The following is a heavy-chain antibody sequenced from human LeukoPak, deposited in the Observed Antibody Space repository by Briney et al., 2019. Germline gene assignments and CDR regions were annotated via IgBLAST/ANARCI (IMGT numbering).Heavy chain of an antibody. CDR2: IYHSGST. J-gene: IGHJ4*02. V-gene: IGHV4-59*12. D-gene: IGHD6-13*01. Sequence: SETLSLTCTVPGDSISSYYWSWIRQPPGKGLEWIGYIYHSGSTYYNPSLKSRVTISVDRSKNQFSLKLSSVTAADTAVYYCAKEVDSSSWHRTPIFDYWGQGTLVTVSS. CDR3: AKEVDSSSWHRTPIFDY. CDR1: GDSISSYY.